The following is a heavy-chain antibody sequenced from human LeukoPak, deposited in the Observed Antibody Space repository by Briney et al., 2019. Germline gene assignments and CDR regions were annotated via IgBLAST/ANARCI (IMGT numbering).Heavy chain of an antibody. D-gene: IGHD2-15*01. CDR2: ISGSGTNT. CDR3: AKIYCAGGSCYSSTGYYYYMDV. Sequence: GGSLRLTCATSGFTFNTHTMHWVRQAPGKGLEWVSSISGSGTNTYYAVSVKGRFTISRDNSKNTLYLQMNSLRADDTAVYYCAKIYCAGGSCYSSTGYYYYMDVWGKGTTVTISS. V-gene: IGHV3-23*01. J-gene: IGHJ6*03. CDR1: GFTFNTHT.